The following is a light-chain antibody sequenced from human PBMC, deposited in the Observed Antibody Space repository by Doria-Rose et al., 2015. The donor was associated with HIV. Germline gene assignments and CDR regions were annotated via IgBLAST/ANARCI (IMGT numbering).Light chain of an antibody. CDR1: PGISRY. J-gene: IGKJ1*01. Sequence: TQSPYFLSASVGVRVTITSRASPGISRYLAWYQQKPGKATTLLIFGASTLQSEVPSRFSGSGSGTEFTLTISSLQPEDFATYYCQQFDSFPRTFGQGTKVELK. CDR3: QQFDSFPRT. V-gene: IGKV1-9*01. CDR2: GAS.